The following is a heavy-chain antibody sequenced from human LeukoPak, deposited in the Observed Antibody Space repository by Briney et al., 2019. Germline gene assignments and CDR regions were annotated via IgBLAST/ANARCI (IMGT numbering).Heavy chain of an antibody. CDR3: ARSGYCTGIFDY. V-gene: IGHV3-33*08. CDR2: IWYGGSNK. D-gene: IGHD3-3*01. CDR1: GFTFSSYG. J-gene: IGHJ4*02. Sequence: GGSLRLSCAASGFTFSSYGMHWVRQAPGKGLEWVAVIWYGGSNKYYADSVKGRFTISRDNSKNTLYLQMNSLRAEDTAVYYCARSGYCTGIFDYWGQGTLVTVSS.